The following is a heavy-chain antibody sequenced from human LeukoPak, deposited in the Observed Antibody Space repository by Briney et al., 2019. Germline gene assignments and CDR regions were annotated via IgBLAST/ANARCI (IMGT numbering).Heavy chain of an antibody. CDR3: ERGSEGVRGGMSKLLVRPGRGFDY. V-gene: IGHV4-38-2*02. CDR2: IYHSGST. Sequence: PSETLSLTCTVSGYSISSGYYWGWIRQPPGKGLEWIGRIYHSGSTYYNPSLKRRGTLSVDTSKNQFSLRLSSATAADKAVYYCERGSEGVRGGMSKLLVRPGRGFDYWGEGTLVSVFS. CDR1: GYSISSGYY. D-gene: IGHD1-1*01. J-gene: IGHJ4*02.